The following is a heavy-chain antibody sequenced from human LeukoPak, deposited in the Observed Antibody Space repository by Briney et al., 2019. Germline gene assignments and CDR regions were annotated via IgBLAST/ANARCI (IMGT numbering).Heavy chain of an antibody. J-gene: IGHJ4*02. D-gene: IGHD3-22*01. CDR1: GFTFSNAW. CDR2: IKRKSDGGTT. CDR3: TTYDSSGYFYFDY. Sequence: GGSLRLSCAASGFTFSNAWMSWVRQAPGKGLEWVGRIKRKSDGGTTDYAAPVKGRFTISRDDSKNTLYLQMNSLKTEDTAVYYCTTYDSSGYFYFDYWSQGTLVTVSS. V-gene: IGHV3-15*01.